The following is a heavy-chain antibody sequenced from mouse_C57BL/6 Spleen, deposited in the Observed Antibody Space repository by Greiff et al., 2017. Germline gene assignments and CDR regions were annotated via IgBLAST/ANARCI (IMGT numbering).Heavy chain of an antibody. CDR2: INYDGSST. J-gene: IGHJ1*03. CDR1: GFTFSDYY. Sequence: EVHLVESEGGLVQPGSSMKLSCTASGFTFSDYYMAWVRQVPEKGLEWVANINYDGSSTYYLDSLKSRFIISRDNAKNILYLQMSSLKSEDTATYYCARYDYYYWYFDVWGTGTTVTVSS. V-gene: IGHV5-16*01. CDR3: ARYDYYYWYFDV. D-gene: IGHD2-4*01.